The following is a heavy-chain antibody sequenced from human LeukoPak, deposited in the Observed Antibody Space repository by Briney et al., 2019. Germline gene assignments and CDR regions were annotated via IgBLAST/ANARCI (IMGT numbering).Heavy chain of an antibody. CDR3: ARAATVTYHRYYFDY. D-gene: IGHD4-17*01. CDR1: GFTVSSNY. V-gene: IGHV3-53*04. Sequence: GGSLRLSCAASGFTVSSNYMSWVRQAPGKGLEWVSVIYSGGSTYYAESVKGRFTISRHNSKHTLYLLMNGLRAEDTAVHYCARAATVTYHRYYFDYWGQGTLVTVSS. CDR2: IYSGGST. J-gene: IGHJ4*02.